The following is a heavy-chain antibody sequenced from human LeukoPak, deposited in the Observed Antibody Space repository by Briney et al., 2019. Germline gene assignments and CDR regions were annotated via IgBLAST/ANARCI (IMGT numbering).Heavy chain of an antibody. CDR2: ISSNGGST. CDR3: ARDLRSITGTRTPEDY. CDR1: GFTFSSYA. V-gene: IGHV3-64*01. J-gene: IGHJ4*02. Sequence: GGSLRLSCAASGFTFSSYAMHWVRQAPGKGLEYVSAISSNGGSTYYANSVKGRFTISRDNSKNTLYLQMGSLRAEDMAVYYCARDLRSITGTRTPEDYWGQGTLVTVSS. D-gene: IGHD1-7*01.